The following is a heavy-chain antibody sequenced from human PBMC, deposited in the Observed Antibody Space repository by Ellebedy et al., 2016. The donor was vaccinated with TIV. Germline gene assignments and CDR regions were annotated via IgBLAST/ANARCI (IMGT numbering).Heavy chain of an antibody. D-gene: IGHD6-19*01. J-gene: IGHJ4*02. Sequence: GSLRLSCAVYGGSFSGYYWSWIRQPPGKGLEWIGEINHSGSTNYNPSLKSRVTISVDTSKNQFSLKLSSVTAADTAVYYCARGCAVAGTQTDYFDYWGQGTLVTVSS. CDR1: GGSFSGYY. CDR3: ARGCAVAGTQTDYFDY. CDR2: INHSGST. V-gene: IGHV4-34*01.